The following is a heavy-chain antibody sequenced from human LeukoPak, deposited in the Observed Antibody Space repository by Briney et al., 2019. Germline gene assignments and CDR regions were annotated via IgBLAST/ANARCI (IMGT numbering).Heavy chain of an antibody. CDR2: IIPKFGTA. Sequence: GASVKVACKASGGTFTNYAISWVRQAPGQGLEWMGGIIPKFGTANYAQNFQGRVTITADESTSTAYMELSSLRSEDTAVYYCARAKVAGMFDPWGQGTLVTVSS. D-gene: IGHD6-19*01. CDR3: ARAKVAGMFDP. V-gene: IGHV1-69*13. J-gene: IGHJ5*02. CDR1: GGTFTNYA.